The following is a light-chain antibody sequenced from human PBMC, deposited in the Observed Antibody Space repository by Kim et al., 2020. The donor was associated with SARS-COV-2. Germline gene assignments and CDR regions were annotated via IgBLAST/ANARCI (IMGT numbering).Light chain of an antibody. CDR1: QSLGCSDGNTY. CDR2: KVS. CDR3: MQSTHWPPGHT. V-gene: IGKV2-30*01. Sequence: ACSACKCSQSLGCSDGNTYLSWFQQRPGQSPRRLSYKVSNRDSGVPDRFSGSGSGTDFTLTISRVEAEDFGVYYCMQSTHWPPGHTFGQGTKLEI. J-gene: IGKJ2*01.